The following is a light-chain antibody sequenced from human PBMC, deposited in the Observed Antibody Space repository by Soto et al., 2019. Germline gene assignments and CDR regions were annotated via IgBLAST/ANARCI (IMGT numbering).Light chain of an antibody. CDR1: QSVSSPY. V-gene: IGKV3-20*01. CDR2: GAS. J-gene: IGKJ2*01. Sequence: EIVLTQSPGTPSLSPGERATLSCRASQSVSSPYLAWYQQKPGQAPRLLIYGASSRATGIPDRFSGSGSGTDFTLTISRLEPEDFAVYYCQRYDISPFPFGQGTKLEIK. CDR3: QRYDISPFP.